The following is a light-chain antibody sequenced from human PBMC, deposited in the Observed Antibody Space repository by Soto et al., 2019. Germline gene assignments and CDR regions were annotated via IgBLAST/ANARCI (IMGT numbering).Light chain of an antibody. CDR3: SSYTSNNILYV. CDR2: EVS. CDR1: SSDVGDYNY. Sequence: QSALPQPASVSGSPGQSITISCTGTSSDVGDYNYVSWYQQHPGKAPKLMIYEVSNRPSGVSNRFSGSKSGNTASLTISGLQAEDEADYYCSSYTSNNILYVFGTGTKV. J-gene: IGLJ1*01. V-gene: IGLV2-14*01.